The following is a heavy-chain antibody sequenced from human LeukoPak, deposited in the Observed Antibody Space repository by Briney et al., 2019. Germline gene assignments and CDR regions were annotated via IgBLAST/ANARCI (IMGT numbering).Heavy chain of an antibody. Sequence: ASVKVSCKASGYTFTGYYMHWVRQAPGQGLEWMGWINPNSGGTNYAQKFQGRVTMTEDTSTDTAYMELSSLRSEDTAVYYCATDSGMTTPNDAFDIWGQGTMVTVSS. CDR2: INPNSGGT. D-gene: IGHD3-10*01. J-gene: IGHJ3*02. CDR1: GYTFTGYY. V-gene: IGHV1-2*02. CDR3: ATDSGMTTPNDAFDI.